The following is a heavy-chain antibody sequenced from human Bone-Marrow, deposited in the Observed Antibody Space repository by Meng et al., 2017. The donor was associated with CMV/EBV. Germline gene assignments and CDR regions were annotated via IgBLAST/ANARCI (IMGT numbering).Heavy chain of an antibody. V-gene: IGHV1-69*02. CDR2: IIPILGIV. Sequence: SVKVSCKASGGTFSSYTISWVRQAPGQGLEWMGRIIPILGIVNYAQKFQGRVTITADKSASTFYMELSSLRSEDTAVYYCARGATRFLEWLLSMGDAFDIWGQGTMVTVSS. D-gene: IGHD3-3*01. J-gene: IGHJ3*02. CDR1: GGTFSSYT. CDR3: ARGATRFLEWLLSMGDAFDI.